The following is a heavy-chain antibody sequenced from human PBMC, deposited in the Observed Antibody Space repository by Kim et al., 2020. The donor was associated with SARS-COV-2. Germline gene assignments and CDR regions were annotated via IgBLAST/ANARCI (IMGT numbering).Heavy chain of an antibody. CDR1: GGSISSGGYY. CDR3: ARSLGVAPPVDY. V-gene: IGHV4-31*03. J-gene: IGHJ4*02. D-gene: IGHD3-3*01. CDR2: IYYSGST. Sequence: SETLSLTCTVSGGSISSGGYYWSWIRQHPGKGLEWIGYIYYSGSTYYNPSLKSRVTISVDTSKNQFSLKLSSVTAADTAVYYCARSLGVAPPVDYWGQGTLVTVSS.